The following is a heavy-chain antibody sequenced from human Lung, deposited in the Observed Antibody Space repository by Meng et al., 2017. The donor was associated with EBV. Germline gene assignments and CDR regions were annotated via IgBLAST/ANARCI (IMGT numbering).Heavy chain of an antibody. Sequence: GWCRRPPRQGVEWMVCLGAHHSGSTNYNRFLKSLIAIADGKTKNPFLLMRSSVSDADTAFYYCARIRGRMYVDYWGQGTLVTVSS. CDR2: LGAHHSGST. V-gene: IGHV4-38-2*01. CDR3: ARIRGRMYVDY. D-gene: IGHD3-16*01. J-gene: IGHJ4*02.